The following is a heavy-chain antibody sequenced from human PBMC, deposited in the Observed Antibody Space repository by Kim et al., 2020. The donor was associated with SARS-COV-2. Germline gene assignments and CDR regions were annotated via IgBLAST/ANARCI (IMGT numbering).Heavy chain of an antibody. J-gene: IGHJ4*02. V-gene: IGHV3-33*01. Sequence: DGRNKYNADSVKGRFTISRENSKNTLYLQMNSLRAEDTAVYYCATGDSGYWGQGTLVIVSS. CDR3: ATGDSGY. D-gene: IGHD1-26*01. CDR2: DGRNK.